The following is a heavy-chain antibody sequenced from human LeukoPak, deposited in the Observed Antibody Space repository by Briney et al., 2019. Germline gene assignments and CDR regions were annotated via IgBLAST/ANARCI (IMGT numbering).Heavy chain of an antibody. J-gene: IGHJ5*02. Sequence: GASVKVSCKASGYTFTSYGISWVRQAPEQGLEWMGWISAYNGNTNYAQKLQGRVTMTTDTSTSTAYMELRSLRSDDTAVYYCAKHSSGYLNWFDPWGQGTLVTVSS. V-gene: IGHV1-18*01. CDR3: AKHSSGYLNWFDP. CDR2: ISAYNGNT. D-gene: IGHD3-22*01. CDR1: GYTFTSYG.